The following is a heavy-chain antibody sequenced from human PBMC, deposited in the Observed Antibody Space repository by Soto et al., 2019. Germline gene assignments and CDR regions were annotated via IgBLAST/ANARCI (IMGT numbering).Heavy chain of an antibody. CDR3: TSYGDVVVAATDY. CDR2: IRSKAYGGTT. D-gene: IGHD2-15*01. CDR1: GFTFGDYA. J-gene: IGHJ4*02. V-gene: IGHV3-49*05. Sequence: EVQLVESGGGLVKPGRSLRLSCTASGFTFGDYAMSWFRQAPGKGLEWVGFIRSKAYGGTTEYAASVKGRFTISRDDSKSIAYLQMNSLKTDDTAVYYCTSYGDVVVAATDYWGQGTLVTVSS.